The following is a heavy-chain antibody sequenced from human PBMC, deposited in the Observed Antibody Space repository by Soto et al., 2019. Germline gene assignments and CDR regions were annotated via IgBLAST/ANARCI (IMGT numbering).Heavy chain of an antibody. D-gene: IGHD3-10*01. V-gene: IGHV4-59*01. CDR1: GGSIRNYY. Sequence: PSETLSLTCTVSGGSIRNYYWTWIRRPPGKGLEWIGYIYHSGNTKFNPSLKSRVTISLDTSKNQVSLKLSSVTAADTAIYYCARDDEGGSYCDLGYWGQGTLVTVSS. CDR3: ARDDEGGSYCDLGY. J-gene: IGHJ4*02. CDR2: IYHSGNT.